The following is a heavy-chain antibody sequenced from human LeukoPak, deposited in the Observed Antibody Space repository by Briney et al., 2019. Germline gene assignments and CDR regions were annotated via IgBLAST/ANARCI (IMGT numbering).Heavy chain of an antibody. J-gene: IGHJ3*02. CDR3: VRNGLNNYGRSSGSFDI. CDR1: GYNIIDHA. D-gene: IGHD3-16*01. CDR2: IKFEDGGT. Sequence: ASVRVSCKASGYNIIDHALHWVRQAPGQGLEWMGWIKFEDGGTSYGRKFRGRVTMTRGTSVSTVYMDLTRLTSDDTAVYYCVRNGLNNYGRSSGSFDIWDQGKMVTVSS. V-gene: IGHV1-2*02.